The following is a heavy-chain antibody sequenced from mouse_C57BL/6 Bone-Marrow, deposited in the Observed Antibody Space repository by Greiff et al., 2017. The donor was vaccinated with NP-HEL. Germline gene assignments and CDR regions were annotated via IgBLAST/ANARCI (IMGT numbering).Heavy chain of an antibody. Sequence: VQLQQSGAELVRPGASVKLSCTASGFNIKDDYMHWVKQRPEQGLEWIGWIDPENGDTEYASKFQGKATITADTSSNTAYLQLSSLTSEDTAVYYCTTITTVVARLYFDVWGTGTTVTVSS. CDR1: GFNIKDDY. V-gene: IGHV14-4*01. CDR3: TTITTVVARLYFDV. D-gene: IGHD1-1*01. CDR2: IDPENGDT. J-gene: IGHJ1*03.